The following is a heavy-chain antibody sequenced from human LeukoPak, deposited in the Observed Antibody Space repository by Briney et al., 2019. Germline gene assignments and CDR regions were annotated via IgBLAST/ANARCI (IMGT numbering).Heavy chain of an antibody. CDR2: ISLDGSEK. CDR1: GFTFSSYG. J-gene: IGHJ4*02. Sequence: GGSLRPSCVTSGFTFSSYGMHWVRQAPGKGLQWVAVISLDGSEKYYADSVKGRFTISTDYSRNTLYLEMNSLRADDTAVYYCARSQLQYCSTTSCYVFDSWGQGTLVTVSS. CDR3: ARSQLQYCSTTSCYVFDS. D-gene: IGHD2-2*01. V-gene: IGHV3-30*19.